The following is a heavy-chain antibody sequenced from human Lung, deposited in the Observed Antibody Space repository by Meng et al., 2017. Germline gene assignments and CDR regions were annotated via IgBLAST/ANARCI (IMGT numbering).Heavy chain of an antibody. J-gene: IGHJ2*01. CDR3: ARGQKGYFDL. CDR1: GGSISSSNYY. CDR2: IYNSGST. V-gene: IGHV4-30-4*01. Sequence: PLQESGPVLLKPSQTLSLTCTVSGGSISSSNYYWSWIRQPPGKGLEWSGHIYNSGSTYYNPSLKSRITISVDTSKNQFSLKLSSVTAADTAVYYCARGQKGYFDLWGRGTLVTVSS.